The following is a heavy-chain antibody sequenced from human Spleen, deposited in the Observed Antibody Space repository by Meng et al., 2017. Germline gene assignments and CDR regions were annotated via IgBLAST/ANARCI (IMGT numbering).Heavy chain of an antibody. J-gene: IGHJ4*02. CDR2: INHSGST. CDR1: GGSFSAYY. Sequence: GSLRLSCAVYGGSFSAYYWSWIRQPPGKGLEWIGEINHSGSTNYNPSRKNQVTISVDTSKNQFSLKLSSVTAADTAVYYCARVNNLGVVNQWGQGTLVTVSS. V-gene: IGHV4-34*01. CDR3: ARVNNLGVVNQ. D-gene: IGHD3-3*01.